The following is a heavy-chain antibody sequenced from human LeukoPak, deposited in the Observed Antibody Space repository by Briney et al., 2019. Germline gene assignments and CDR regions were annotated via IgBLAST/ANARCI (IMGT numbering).Heavy chain of an antibody. CDR2: ISTYNGNP. V-gene: IGHV1-18*01. D-gene: IGHD2-15*01. CDR3: ARSEGPAYCSGGTCYQTPAEYSQH. Sequence: ASVKVSCKASGYTFTSYGINWVRQAPGQGLEWMGWISTYNGNPNYAQKLQGRVTMTTDTSTSTAYMELRSLRSDDTAVYYCARSEGPAYCSGGTCYQTPAEYSQHWGQGTLVTVSS. CDR1: GYTFTSYG. J-gene: IGHJ1*01.